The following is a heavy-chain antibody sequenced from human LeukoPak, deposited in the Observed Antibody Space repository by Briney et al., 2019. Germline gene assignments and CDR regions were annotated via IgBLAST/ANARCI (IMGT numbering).Heavy chain of an antibody. CDR1: GFTFRNHG. D-gene: IGHD5/OR15-5a*01. V-gene: IGHV3-33*01. Sequence: PGGSLRLSCAASGFTFRNHGMHWVRQAPGKGLEWVSVIWYDGSNHYYADSVKGRCTISRDNSKNTLYLQMNSLRVEDTAVYYCARDLSSRRLDYWGKGALVTVSS. J-gene: IGHJ4*02. CDR3: ARDLSSRRLDY. CDR2: IWYDGSNH.